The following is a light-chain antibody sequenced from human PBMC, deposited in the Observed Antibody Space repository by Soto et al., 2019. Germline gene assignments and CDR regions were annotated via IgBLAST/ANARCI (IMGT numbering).Light chain of an antibody. CDR2: EGS. J-gene: IGLJ2*01. CDR1: SSDIVSYDL. Sequence: QSALTQPASVSGSPGQSITISCTGTSSDIVSYDLVSWYQHHPARAPKLIIYEGSKRPSGVSMRFSGSKSCYTASLTISGLQAEDEADYFCCSYAGSVTYVVFGGGTKLTVL. V-gene: IGLV2-23*01. CDR3: CSYAGSVTYVV.